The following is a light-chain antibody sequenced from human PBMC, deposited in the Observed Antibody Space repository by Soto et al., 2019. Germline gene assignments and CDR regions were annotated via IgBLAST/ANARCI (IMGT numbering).Light chain of an antibody. Sequence: QSALTQPASVSGSAGQSITISCSGTIRDVGAYNLVSWYQQHPGTAPKLIIYEVRNRPSGISSRFSGSRSGNTASLTISGLQSEDEGVYYCSAYTARSTLVFGGGTKLTVL. CDR3: SAYTARSTLV. CDR1: IRDVGAYNL. V-gene: IGLV2-14*01. J-gene: IGLJ3*02. CDR2: EVR.